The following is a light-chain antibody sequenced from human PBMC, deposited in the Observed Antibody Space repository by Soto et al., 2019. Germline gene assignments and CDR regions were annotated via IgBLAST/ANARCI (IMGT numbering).Light chain of an antibody. CDR1: QSVSSSY. J-gene: IGKJ2*01. CDR3: QQYCSSYT. CDR2: GAS. V-gene: IGKV3-20*01. Sequence: EIVLTQSPGTLSLSPGERATLSCRASQSVSSSYLAWYQQKPGQAPRLLIYGASSRATGIPDRFSGSESGTDFTLTISRLEPEDFAVYYCQQYCSSYTFGQRTKLEIK.